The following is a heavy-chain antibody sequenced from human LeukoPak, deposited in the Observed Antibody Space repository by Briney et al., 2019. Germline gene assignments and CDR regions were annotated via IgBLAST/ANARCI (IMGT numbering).Heavy chain of an antibody. CDR3: ARESGAPPLRGLDI. V-gene: IGHV3-66*01. CDR2: IYSVGRT. CDR1: GFTVSSNY. D-gene: IGHD4-17*01. Sequence: GGSLRLSCAASGFTVSSNYMSWVRQAPGKGLEWVSIIYSVGRTDYAESVKGRFTISRDNSKNTLYLQMNSLRDEDTAVYYCARESGAPPLRGLDIWGQGTMVTVSS. J-gene: IGHJ3*02.